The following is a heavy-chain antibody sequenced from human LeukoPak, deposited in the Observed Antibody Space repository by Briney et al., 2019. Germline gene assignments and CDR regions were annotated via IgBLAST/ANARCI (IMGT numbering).Heavy chain of an antibody. CDR1: GYTFTSYY. D-gene: IGHD5-24*01. CDR2: INPSGGST. Sequence: ASVKVSCKASGYTFTSYYMHWVRQAPGQGLESMGIINPSGGSTSYAQKFQGRVTMTRDTSTSTVYMELSSLRSEDTAVYYCAKEMATMGYFDYWGQGTLVTVSS. CDR3: AKEMATMGYFDY. V-gene: IGHV1-46*01. J-gene: IGHJ4*02.